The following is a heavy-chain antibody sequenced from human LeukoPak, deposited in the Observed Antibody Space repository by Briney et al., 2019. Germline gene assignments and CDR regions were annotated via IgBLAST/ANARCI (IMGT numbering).Heavy chain of an antibody. CDR3: ARSPWGITMIAARYKFDY. V-gene: IGHV1-69*04. J-gene: IGHJ4*02. D-gene: IGHD3-22*01. Sequence: GASVKVSCKASGGTFSSYAISWVRQAPGQGLEWMGRIIPILGIANYAQKFQGRVTITADKSTSTAYMELSSLRSEDTAVYYCARSPWGITMIAARYKFDYWGQGTLVTVSS. CDR2: IIPILGIA. CDR1: GGTFSSYA.